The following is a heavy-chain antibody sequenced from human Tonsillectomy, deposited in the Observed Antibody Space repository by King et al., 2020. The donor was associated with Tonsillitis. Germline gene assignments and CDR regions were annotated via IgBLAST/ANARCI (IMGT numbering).Heavy chain of an antibody. V-gene: IGHV3-30*02. Sequence: VQLVESGGGVVQPGGSLRPSCAASGFTFSSYGMHWVCQAPGKGLEWVAFIRYDGTNEYYADSVKGRFTISRDNSKNTLYLQMNSLRAEDTAVYYCAKDPYYYDNSGYPYFDYWGQGTLVTVSS. J-gene: IGHJ4*02. CDR1: GFTFSSYG. CDR2: IRYDGTNE. CDR3: AKDPYYYDNSGYPYFDY. D-gene: IGHD3-22*01.